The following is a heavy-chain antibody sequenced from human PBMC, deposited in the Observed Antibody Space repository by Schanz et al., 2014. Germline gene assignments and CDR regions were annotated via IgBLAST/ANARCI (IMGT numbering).Heavy chain of an antibody. CDR3: ARAHGNNWYGKGLDY. CDR1: GFSLNTYG. V-gene: IGHV3-33*01. CDR2: IWSDGSTK. J-gene: IGHJ4*02. Sequence: QAQLMESGGGVVQPGTSLILSCSVSGFSLNTYGMHWVRQAPGKGPEWVAVIWSDGSTKYYADSVKGRFTISRDNSKNTLYLQMNSRRADDTAVYFCARAHGNNWYGKGLDYWGQGTQVTVSS. D-gene: IGHD1-1*01.